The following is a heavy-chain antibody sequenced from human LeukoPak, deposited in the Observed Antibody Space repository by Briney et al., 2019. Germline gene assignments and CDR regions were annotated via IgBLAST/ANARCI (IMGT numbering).Heavy chain of an antibody. D-gene: IGHD5-12*01. CDR3: APGSDSGYYRVGTYFDY. CDR1: GYTLTGYY. V-gene: IGHV1-2*02. J-gene: IGHJ4*02. CDR2: INPNSGGT. Sequence: ASVKDSCKASGYTLTGYYMHWVRQAPGQGLEWMGWINPNSGGTNYAQKFQGRVTMTRDTSISTAYMELSRLRSDDTAVYYCAPGSDSGYYRVGTYFDYWGQGTLVTVSS.